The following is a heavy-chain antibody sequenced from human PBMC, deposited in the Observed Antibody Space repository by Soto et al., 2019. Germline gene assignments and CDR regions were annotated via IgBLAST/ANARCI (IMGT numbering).Heavy chain of an antibody. CDR2: ISHSGST. J-gene: IGHJ6*02. Sequence: XARLWLPCEVCGGCFSGYSGSWIRQPPGKGLEWVGEISHSGSTNYNPSLKSRVTISVDTSKNQVSLKLSSVTAADTAVYYCARANAGSGSHYSRYGATYYYYYGMDVWGQGTTVTVSS. CDR3: ARANAGSGSHYSRYGATYYYYYGMDV. D-gene: IGHD3-10*01. CDR1: GGCFSGYS. V-gene: IGHV4-34*01.